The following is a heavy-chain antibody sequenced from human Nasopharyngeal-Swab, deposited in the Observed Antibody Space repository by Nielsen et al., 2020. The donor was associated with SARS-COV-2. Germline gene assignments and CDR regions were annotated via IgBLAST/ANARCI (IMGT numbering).Heavy chain of an antibody. J-gene: IGHJ6*02. CDR1: GYSFTSYW. CDR3: ARRHEVRTTVTHYYYYGMDV. V-gene: IGHV5-51*01. D-gene: IGHD4-11*01. CDR2: IYPGDSDT. Sequence: GESLKISCKGSGYSFTSYWIGWVRQIPGKGLEWMGIIYPGDSDTRYSPSFQGQVTISADKSISTAYLQWSSLKASDTAMYYCARRHEVRTTVTHYYYYGMDVWGQGTTVTVSS.